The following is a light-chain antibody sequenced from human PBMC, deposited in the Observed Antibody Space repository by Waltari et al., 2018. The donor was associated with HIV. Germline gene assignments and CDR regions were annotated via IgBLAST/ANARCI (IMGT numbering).Light chain of an antibody. Sequence: YEVSQSDPVSVSPGQRATISCVGERLAGKHVTWYQQKPGRSPQLVIDERNRRASGIPDRFSAAKSGKTATLTISGIQPADEGQYFCQAWDNTVAVFGGGTWVTV. CDR3: QAWDNTVAV. CDR2: ERN. V-gene: IGLV3-1*01. CDR1: RLAGKH. J-gene: IGLJ2*01.